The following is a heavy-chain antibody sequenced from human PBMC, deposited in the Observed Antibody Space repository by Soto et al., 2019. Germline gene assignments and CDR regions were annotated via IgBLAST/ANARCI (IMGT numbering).Heavy chain of an antibody. CDR1: GFTFSSSG. D-gene: IGHD1-20*01. V-gene: IGHV3-30*18. Sequence: GSLRLSCAASGFTFSSSGMHWVRQAPGKGLEWVAVISYDGSNKFYADSVKGRFTISRDNFRNTLYLQMNSLRAEDTAVYYCAKEFHSWNYFDYWGQGTLVTVSS. CDR2: ISYDGSNK. J-gene: IGHJ4*02. CDR3: AKEFHSWNYFDY.